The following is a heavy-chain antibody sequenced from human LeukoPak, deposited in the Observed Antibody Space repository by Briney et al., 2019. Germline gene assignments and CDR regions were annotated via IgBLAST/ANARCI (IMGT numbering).Heavy chain of an antibody. D-gene: IGHD2-21*02. Sequence: PSETLSLTCTVSGGSISSGGYYWSWIRQPPGKGLEWIGYIYYSGSTYYNPSLKSRVTISVDTSKNQFSLKLSSVTAADTAVYYCAKVTASGFFDYWGQGTLVTVSS. CDR3: AKVTASGFFDY. CDR1: GGSISSGGYY. V-gene: IGHV4-31*03. CDR2: IYYSGST. J-gene: IGHJ4*02.